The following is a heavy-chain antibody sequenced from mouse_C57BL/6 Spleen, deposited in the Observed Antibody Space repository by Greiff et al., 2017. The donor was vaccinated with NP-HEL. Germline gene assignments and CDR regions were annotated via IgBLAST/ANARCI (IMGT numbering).Heavy chain of an antibody. V-gene: IGHV1-26*01. D-gene: IGHD1-2*01. CDR1: GYTFTDYY. CDR2: INPNNGGT. Sequence: EVQLQQSGPELVKPGASVKISCKASGYTFTDYYMNWVKQSHGKSLEWIGDINPNNGGTSYNQKFKGKATLTVDKSSSTAYMELRSLTSEDSAVYYCARREGYYGKFDYWGQGTTLTVSS. J-gene: IGHJ2*01. CDR3: ARREGYYGKFDY.